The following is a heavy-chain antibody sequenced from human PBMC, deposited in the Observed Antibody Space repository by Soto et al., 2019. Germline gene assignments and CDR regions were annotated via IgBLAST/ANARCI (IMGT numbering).Heavy chain of an antibody. D-gene: IGHD2-2*02. Sequence: QVQLVQSGAEVKTPGSSLKVSCKVSGSRFSNYVISWVRQAPGHGLEWVGRIIPIFNSTKYAQNFQGRVTITAAKATSKASLELSSLRSDDTAVYYCSREGRGKKAGYNGLVSLGYWGQGTLVTVSS. CDR2: IIPIFNST. V-gene: IGHV1-69*06. J-gene: IGHJ4*02. CDR1: GSRFSNYV. CDR3: SREGRGKKAGYNGLVSLGY.